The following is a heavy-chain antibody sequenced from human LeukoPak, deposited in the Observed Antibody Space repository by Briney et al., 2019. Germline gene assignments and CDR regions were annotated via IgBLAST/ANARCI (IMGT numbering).Heavy chain of an antibody. CDR3: GRAGPVTKDHFIDV. D-gene: IGHD2-2*01. V-gene: IGHV3-7*01. CDR1: GFTFNNYW. Sequence: PGESLRLPCAVSGFTFNNYWMSWPRQSPGKGLAWVANIYLDGSRAYYVDSVKGRFTISRDNAKNSLFLQMNSLSAEDTAVYYCGRAGPVTKDHFIDVWGKGTTVTVSS. J-gene: IGHJ6*03. CDR2: IYLDGSRA.